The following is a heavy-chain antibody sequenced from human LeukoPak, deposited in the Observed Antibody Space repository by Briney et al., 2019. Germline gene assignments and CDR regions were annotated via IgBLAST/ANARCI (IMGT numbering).Heavy chain of an antibody. Sequence: PGGSLRLSCAASGFTFSNYWMTWVRQAPGKGLEWVASISSDGSGKYYMDSVKGRFTISRDNAKNSLFLQMNSLRAEDTAVHYCGRVRPGDADYWGQGTLVTVSS. J-gene: IGHJ4*02. V-gene: IGHV3-7*01. CDR3: GRVRPGDADY. CDR2: ISSDGSGK. D-gene: IGHD1-26*01. CDR1: GFTFSNYW.